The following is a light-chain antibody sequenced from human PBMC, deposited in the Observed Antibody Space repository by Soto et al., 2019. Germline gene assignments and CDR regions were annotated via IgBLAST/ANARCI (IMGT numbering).Light chain of an antibody. Sequence: ETALTQSSAPLSLSPGDRATLSCMASQSVSSYLAWYQQKPGQAPRLLIYDASNRATGIPARFSGSGSGTDFTLTISSLEPEDFAVYYCQQRSNWPSITFGQGTRLEVK. CDR2: DAS. CDR1: QSVSSY. CDR3: QQRSNWPSIT. J-gene: IGKJ5*01. V-gene: IGKV3-11*01.